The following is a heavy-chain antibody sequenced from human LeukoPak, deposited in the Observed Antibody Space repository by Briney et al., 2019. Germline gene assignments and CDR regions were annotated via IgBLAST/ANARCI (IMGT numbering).Heavy chain of an antibody. Sequence: PGGSLRLSCAASGFTFSSYEMNWVRQAPGKGLEGVSYISSSGSTIYYADSVKGRFTISRDNAKNSLYLQMNSLRAEDTAVYYCAREGYSHAFDIWGQGTMVTVSS. CDR1: GFTFSSYE. CDR2: ISSSGSTI. J-gene: IGHJ3*02. V-gene: IGHV3-48*03. CDR3: AREGYSHAFDI. D-gene: IGHD4-23*01.